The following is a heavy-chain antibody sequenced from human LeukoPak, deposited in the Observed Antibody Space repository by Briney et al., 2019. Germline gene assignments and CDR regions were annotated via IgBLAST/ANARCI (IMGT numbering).Heavy chain of an antibody. Sequence: GGSLRLSCAASGFTFSSYGMSWVRQAPGKGLEWVSAISGSGGSSYYADSVKGRFTISRDNSKNTLYLQMNSLRAEDTAVYYCAKGASIAAAGPLDYWGQGTLVTVSS. CDR3: AKGASIAAAGPLDY. CDR1: GFTFSSYG. CDR2: ISGSGGSS. V-gene: IGHV3-23*01. D-gene: IGHD6-13*01. J-gene: IGHJ4*02.